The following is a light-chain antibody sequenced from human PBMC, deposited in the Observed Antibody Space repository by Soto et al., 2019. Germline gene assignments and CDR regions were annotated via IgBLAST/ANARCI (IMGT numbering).Light chain of an antibody. V-gene: IGLV3-21*02. J-gene: IGLJ1*01. Sequence: YELSQPPSVSVAPGQTARIPCGGNNIGRKTVHWYQQKPGQAPILVVYDDGDRPSGIPERFSGSNSGNTATLTITRVEAGDEADYYCQVWDSSSDHLYVFGTGTKVTVL. CDR1: NIGRKT. CDR2: DDG. CDR3: QVWDSSSDHLYV.